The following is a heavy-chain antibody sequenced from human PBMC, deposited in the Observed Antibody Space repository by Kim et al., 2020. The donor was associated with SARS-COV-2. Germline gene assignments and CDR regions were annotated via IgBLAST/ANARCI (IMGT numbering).Heavy chain of an antibody. D-gene: IGHD2-2*01. CDR3: ARVDGVYCSSTSCEWEGPVGY. V-gene: IGHV4-34*01. CDR1: GGSFSGYY. Sequence: SETLSLTCAVYGGSFSGYYWSWIRQPPGKGLEWIGEINHSGSTNYNPSLKSRVTISVDTSKNQFSLKLSSVTAADTAVYYCARVDGVYCSSTSCEWEGPVGYWGQGTLVTVSS. J-gene: IGHJ4*02. CDR2: INHSGST.